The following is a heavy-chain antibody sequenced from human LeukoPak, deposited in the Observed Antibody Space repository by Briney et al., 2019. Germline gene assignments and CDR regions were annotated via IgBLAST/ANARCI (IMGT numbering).Heavy chain of an antibody. J-gene: IGHJ5*02. CDR2: IYSGGST. D-gene: IGHD6-19*01. CDR3: ARDGGSSGWFSIYWFDP. CDR1: GFTVSSNY. Sequence: GGSLRLSCAASGFTVSSNYMSWVRQAPGKGLEWVSVIYSGGSTYYADPVKGRFTISRDNSKNTLYLQMNSLRAEDTAVYYCARDGGSSGWFSIYWFDPWGQGTLVTVSS. V-gene: IGHV3-66*01.